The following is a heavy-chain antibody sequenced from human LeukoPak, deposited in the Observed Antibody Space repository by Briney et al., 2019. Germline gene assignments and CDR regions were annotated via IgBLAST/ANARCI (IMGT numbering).Heavy chain of an antibody. J-gene: IGHJ4*02. D-gene: IGHD3-10*01. V-gene: IGHV3-30*18. CDR2: AAHDGSNE. CDR1: GFPFSSYG. Sequence: GGSLRLSCAASGFPFSSYGMHWVRQAPGKGLEWVAVAAHDGSNEYFVDSVKGRFTISRDNSKNTLYLQMNSLRPEDSAVYYCAKEGYYGSGSFPDHWGQGTLVTVSS. CDR3: AKEGYYGSGSFPDH.